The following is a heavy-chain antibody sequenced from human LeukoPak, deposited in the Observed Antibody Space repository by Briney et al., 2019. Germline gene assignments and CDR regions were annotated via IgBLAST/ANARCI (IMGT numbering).Heavy chain of an antibody. J-gene: IGHJ5*02. Sequence: SETLSLTCTVSGGPISSYYWSWIRQPPGKGLEWIGYIYYSGSTNYNPSLKSRVTISVDTSKNQFSLKLSSVTAADTAVYYCARGNSLWFGETHNWFDPWGQGTLVTVSS. D-gene: IGHD3-10*01. CDR1: GGPISSYY. CDR2: IYYSGST. V-gene: IGHV4-59*01. CDR3: ARGNSLWFGETHNWFDP.